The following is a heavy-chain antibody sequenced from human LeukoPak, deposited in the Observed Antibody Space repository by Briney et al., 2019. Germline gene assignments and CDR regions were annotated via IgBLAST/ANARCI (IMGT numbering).Heavy chain of an antibody. D-gene: IGHD1-26*01. V-gene: IGHV3-30*02. CDR2: IRYDGSNK. CDR1: GFTFSSYG. J-gene: IGHJ4*02. Sequence: PGGSLRLSCAASGFTFSSYGMHWVRQAPGKGLEWVAFIRYDGSNKYYADSVKGRFTISRDNSKNTLYLQMNSLRAEDTAVYYCAKDSVVGVVGAGTFDYWGQGTLVTVSS. CDR3: AKDSVVGVVGAGTFDY.